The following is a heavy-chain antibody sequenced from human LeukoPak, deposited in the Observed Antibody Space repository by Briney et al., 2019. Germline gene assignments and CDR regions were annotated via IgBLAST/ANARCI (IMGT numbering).Heavy chain of an antibody. CDR3: ARVKQWLVLYYGMDV. CDR2: INHSGST. J-gene: IGHJ6*02. Sequence: SETLSLTCAVYGGSFSGYYWSWIRQPPGKGLEWLGEINHSGSTNYNPSLKSRVTISVDTSKNQFSLKLSSVTAADTAVYYCARVKQWLVLYYGMDVWGQGTTVTVSS. V-gene: IGHV4-34*01. CDR1: GGSFSGYY. D-gene: IGHD6-19*01.